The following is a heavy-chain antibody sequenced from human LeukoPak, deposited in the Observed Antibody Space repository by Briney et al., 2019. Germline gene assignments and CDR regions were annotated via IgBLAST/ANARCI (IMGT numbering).Heavy chain of an antibody. Sequence: GGSLRLSCAASGFSFSSYSMNWVRQAPGKGLEWVSSISSSSSYIYYVDSVKGRFTISRDNAKNSLYLQMNSLRAEDTAVYYCARPYSSGWDNWFDPWGQGTLVTVSS. V-gene: IGHV3-21*01. J-gene: IGHJ5*02. CDR1: GFSFSSYS. CDR3: ARPYSSGWDNWFDP. D-gene: IGHD6-19*01. CDR2: ISSSSSYI.